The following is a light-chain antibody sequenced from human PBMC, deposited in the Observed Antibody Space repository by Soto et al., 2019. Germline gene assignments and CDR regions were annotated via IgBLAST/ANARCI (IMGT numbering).Light chain of an antibody. CDR1: QDISSH. V-gene: IGKV1-9*01. Sequence: DIQLTQSPSFLSASVGDRVTITCRASQDISSHLAWYQQKPGKAPKLLIYAASTLQSGVPSGFGGSGSGTEFTLTITSLQPEDVATYSCQQVKTYPLTFGGGTKVEIK. CDR2: AAS. CDR3: QQVKTYPLT. J-gene: IGKJ4*01.